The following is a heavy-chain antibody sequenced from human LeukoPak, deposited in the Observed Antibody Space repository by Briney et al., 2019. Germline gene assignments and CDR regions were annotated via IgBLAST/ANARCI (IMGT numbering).Heavy chain of an antibody. J-gene: IGHJ4*02. Sequence: GRSLRLSCAASGFTFSSYGMHWVRQAPGKGLEWVAVIWCDGSNKYYADSVKGRFTISRDNSKNTLYLQMNRLRAEDTAVYYCARGQPTGEYYFDYWGQGTLVTVSS. CDR3: ARGQPTGEYYFDY. CDR2: IWCDGSNK. CDR1: GFTFSSYG. V-gene: IGHV3-33*01. D-gene: IGHD1-14*01.